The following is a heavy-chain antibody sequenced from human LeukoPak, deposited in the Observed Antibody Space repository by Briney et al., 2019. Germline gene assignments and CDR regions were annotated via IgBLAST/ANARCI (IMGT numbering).Heavy chain of an antibody. CDR1: GFTFSHYG. V-gene: IGHV3-23*01. Sequence: HPGGSLRLSCAASGFTFSHYGTHWVRQAPGKGLEWVSVISASGGNTYYADSVKGRFTISRDNSKNTLYLQMNSLRAEDTAVYYCAKENHGIVGATTLIDYWGQGTLVTVSS. CDR2: ISASGGNT. CDR3: AKENHGIVGATTLIDY. D-gene: IGHD1-26*01. J-gene: IGHJ4*02.